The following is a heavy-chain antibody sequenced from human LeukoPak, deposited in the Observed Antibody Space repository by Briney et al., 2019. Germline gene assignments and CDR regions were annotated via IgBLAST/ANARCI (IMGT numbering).Heavy chain of an antibody. D-gene: IGHD3-10*01. CDR3: ARTVAEHYGSGLSWFDP. CDR1: GGSISSSSYY. Sequence: SETLSLTCTVSGGSISSSSYYWGWIRQPPGKGLEWIGSIYYSGSTYYNPSLKSRVTISVDTSKNQFSLKLSSVTAADTAVYYCARTVAEHYGSGLSWFDPWGQGTLVTVSS. J-gene: IGHJ5*02. V-gene: IGHV4-39*07. CDR2: IYYSGST.